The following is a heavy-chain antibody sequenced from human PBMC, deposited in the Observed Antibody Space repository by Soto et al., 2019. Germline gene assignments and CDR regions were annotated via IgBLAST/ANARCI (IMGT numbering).Heavy chain of an antibody. CDR1: GYIFSDYG. V-gene: IGHV1-18*04. CDR3: AKRTSGTTWGESDY. J-gene: IGHJ4*02. D-gene: IGHD4-17*01. Sequence: QVQVMQSGAEVKKPGDSVKVSCKTSGYIFSDYGINWVRQAPGQGLEWMGWISGYSGNANLAQKFQGRVNMTTDKTTRKAYMELRRLRSYDTAVYYCAKRTSGTTWGESDYWGQGTLVTVSS. CDR2: ISGYSGNA.